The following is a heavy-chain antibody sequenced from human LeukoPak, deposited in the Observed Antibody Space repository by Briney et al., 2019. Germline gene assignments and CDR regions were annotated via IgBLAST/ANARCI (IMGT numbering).Heavy chain of an antibody. Sequence: GGSLRLSCAASGFTFYTYGMHWVRQAPGEGLEYVSGIGPDGGTTYYANSVKGRFTISRDNSKYMLYLQMGSLTADDMAVYYCARGAQLTDFWGQGTLVTVSS. D-gene: IGHD6-13*01. J-gene: IGHJ4*02. CDR1: GFTFYTYG. CDR2: IGPDGGTT. CDR3: ARGAQLTDF. V-gene: IGHV3-64*01.